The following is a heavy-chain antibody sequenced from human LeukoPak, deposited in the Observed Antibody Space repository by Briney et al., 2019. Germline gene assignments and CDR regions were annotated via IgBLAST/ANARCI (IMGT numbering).Heavy chain of an antibody. D-gene: IGHD2-21*01. V-gene: IGHV1-69*04. CDR1: GGTFSSYA. Sequence: ASVKVSCKASGGTFSSYAISWVRQAPGQGLEWMGRIIPSLGIANYAQKFQGRVTITADKSTSTAYMELSSLRSDDTAVYYCARDQTALWGVDYWGQGTLVTVSS. CDR3: ARDQTALWGVDY. J-gene: IGHJ4*02. CDR2: IIPSLGIA.